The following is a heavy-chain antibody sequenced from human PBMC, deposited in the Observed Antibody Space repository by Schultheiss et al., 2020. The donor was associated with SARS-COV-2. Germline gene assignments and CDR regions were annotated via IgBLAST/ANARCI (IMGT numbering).Heavy chain of an antibody. CDR1: GFTFSSYG. CDR2: IWYDGSNK. D-gene: IGHD4-17*01. CDR3: AKHGADYGDYGLDY. V-gene: IGHV3-33*06. Sequence: GGSLRLSCAASGFTFSSYGMHWVRLAPGKGLEWVAVIWYDGSNKYYADSVKGRFTISRDNSKNTLYLQMNSLRAEDTAVYYCAKHGADYGDYGLDYWGQGTLVTVSS. J-gene: IGHJ4*02.